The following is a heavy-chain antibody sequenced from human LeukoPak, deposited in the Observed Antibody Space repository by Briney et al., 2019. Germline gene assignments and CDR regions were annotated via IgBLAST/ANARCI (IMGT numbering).Heavy chain of an antibody. CDR2: IKQDGSEK. D-gene: IGHD3-16*01. Sequence: GGSLRLSCAASGFTFSDYWMSWVRQAPGKGLEWVANIKQDGSEKHYVDSAKGRFTISRDNAKNSLYLQMNSLRAEDTAVYYCAKDVLGPSGYWGQGTLVTVSS. CDR1: GFTFSDYW. CDR3: AKDVLGPSGY. V-gene: IGHV3-7*05. J-gene: IGHJ4*02.